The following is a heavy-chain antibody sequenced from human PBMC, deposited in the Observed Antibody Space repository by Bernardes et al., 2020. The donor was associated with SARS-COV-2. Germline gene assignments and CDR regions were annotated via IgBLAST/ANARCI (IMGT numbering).Heavy chain of an antibody. CDR2: IWQDGSRE. Sequence: GGSLRLCCAASGFTFRDYSMHWVRQAPGKGLEWVAVIWQDGSREYYVGSVKVRFAISRDNSNNTLYLQMNNLRVEDTALYRCATEDGEWLESWGQGTLVTVSS. CDR3: ATEDGEWLES. CDR1: GFTFRDYS. J-gene: IGHJ5*01. D-gene: IGHD4-17*01. V-gene: IGHV3-33*01.